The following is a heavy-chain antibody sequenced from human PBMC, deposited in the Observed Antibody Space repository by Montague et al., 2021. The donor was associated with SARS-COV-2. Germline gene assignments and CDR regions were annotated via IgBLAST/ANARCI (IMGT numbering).Heavy chain of an antibody. CDR3: ARGLMSGSYYLGLDY. V-gene: IGHV4-34*01. Sequence: ETLSLICAVYGGSFSNKYWTWIRQPPGKGLEWIGEINHTGSTNYKPSLKRRVTISVDTSKNQFSLKVSSVTAADTAVYYCARGLMSGSYYLGLDYWGQGTLVTVSS. D-gene: IGHD1-26*01. CDR2: INHTGST. J-gene: IGHJ4*02. CDR1: GGSFSNKY.